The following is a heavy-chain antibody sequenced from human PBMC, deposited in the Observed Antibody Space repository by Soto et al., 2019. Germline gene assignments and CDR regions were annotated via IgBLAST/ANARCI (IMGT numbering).Heavy chain of an antibody. CDR2: LNPVGGGT. V-gene: IGHV1-46*01. Sequence: QVQLVQSGAEVKKPGASVKVSCKASGYTFSHYYIHWVRQAPGQGLEWMGMLNPVGGGTTYAQKFQDRVTMTSDTSAATVYMELSSVMSEDTAAYYCARPGFFGEFYFAYWGQGTLVTVS. D-gene: IGHD3-10*01. CDR1: GYTFSHYY. J-gene: IGHJ4*02. CDR3: ARPGFFGEFYFAY.